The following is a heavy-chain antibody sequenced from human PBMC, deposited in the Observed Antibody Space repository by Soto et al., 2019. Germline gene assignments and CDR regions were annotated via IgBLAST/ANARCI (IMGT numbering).Heavy chain of an antibody. D-gene: IGHD3-22*01. CDR3: ARVIGYYYHMDV. V-gene: IGHV1-18*01. J-gene: IGHJ6*02. Sequence: QVQLVQSGGEVKKPGASVKVSCKASGYTFTTYDLSWVRQAPGQGLEWMGWISAYNGNTNYAQNLQGRVTMTTDTSTRTAYMELRSLRSDDTAVYYCARVIGYYYHMDVWGQGTTVTVSS. CDR2: ISAYNGNT. CDR1: GYTFTTYD.